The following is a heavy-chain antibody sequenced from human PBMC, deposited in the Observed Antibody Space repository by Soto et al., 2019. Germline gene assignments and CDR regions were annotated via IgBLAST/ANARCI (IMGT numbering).Heavy chain of an antibody. Sequence: EVQLVESGGGLVQPGGSLRLSCAASGFTFSSYDMHWVRQATGKGLEWVSAIGTAGDTYYPGSVKGRFTISRENAKNSLYLQMNSLRAGDTAVYYCAREGIRGAFDIWGQGTMVTVSS. CDR3: AREGIRGAFDI. J-gene: IGHJ3*02. D-gene: IGHD3-10*01. CDR2: IGTAGDT. CDR1: GFTFSSYD. V-gene: IGHV3-13*01.